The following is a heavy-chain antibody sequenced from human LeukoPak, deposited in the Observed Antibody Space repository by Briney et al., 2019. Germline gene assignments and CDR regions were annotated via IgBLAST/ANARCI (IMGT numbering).Heavy chain of an antibody. V-gene: IGHV4-61*02. CDR1: GGSISSSSYY. CDR2: IYTSGST. J-gene: IGHJ4*02. Sequence: PSETLSLTCTVSGGSISSSSYYWGWIRQPAGKGLEWIGRIYTSGSTNYNPSLKSRVTISVDTSKNQFSLKLSSVTAADTAVYYCARVTIGGSPLKWGQGTLVTVSS. CDR3: ARVTIGGSPLK. D-gene: IGHD2-15*01.